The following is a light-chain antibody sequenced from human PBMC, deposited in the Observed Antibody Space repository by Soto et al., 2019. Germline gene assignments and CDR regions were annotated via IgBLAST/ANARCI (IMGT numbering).Light chain of an antibody. CDR2: EGS. J-gene: IGLJ1*01. Sequence: QSALTQPASVSGSPGQSITISCTGTSSDVGSYNLVSWYQQHPGKAPKLMIYEGSKRPSGVSNRFSGSKSGNTASLTISGLQAEDDADYYCCSYAGSPYVFGTGPKVTVL. V-gene: IGLV2-23*01. CDR3: CSYAGSPYV. CDR1: SSDVGSYNL.